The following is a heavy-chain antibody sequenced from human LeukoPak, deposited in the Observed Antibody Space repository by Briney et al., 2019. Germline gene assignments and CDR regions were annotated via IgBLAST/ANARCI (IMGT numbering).Heavy chain of an antibody. V-gene: IGHV3-21*01. Sequence: PGGSLRLSCAASGFTFSSYSMNWVRQAPGKGLEWVSSISSSSSYIYYADSVKGRFTISRDNAKNSLYLQMNSLRAEDTAVYYCARSDYGDYAFYFDYWGQGTLVTVSS. D-gene: IGHD4-17*01. CDR2: ISSSSSYI. CDR1: GFTFSSYS. J-gene: IGHJ4*02. CDR3: ARSDYGDYAFYFDY.